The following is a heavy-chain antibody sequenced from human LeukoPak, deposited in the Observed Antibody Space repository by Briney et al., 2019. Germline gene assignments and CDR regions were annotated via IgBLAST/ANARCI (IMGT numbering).Heavy chain of an antibody. J-gene: IGHJ3*02. Sequence: SGGSLRFSCAASGFTFSSYAMSWVRQAPGKGLEWVSTISGSGVSTYYADSVKGRFTISRDNSKNTLYLQMNSLRAEDTAVYYCALHGGSIWGQGTMVTVSS. CDR3: ALHGGSI. D-gene: IGHD6-25*01. CDR2: ISGSGVST. V-gene: IGHV3-23*01. CDR1: GFTFSSYA.